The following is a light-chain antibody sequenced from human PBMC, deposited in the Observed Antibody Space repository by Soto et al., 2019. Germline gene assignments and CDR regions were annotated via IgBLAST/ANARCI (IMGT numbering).Light chain of an antibody. CDR2: GAS. J-gene: IGKJ1*01. V-gene: IGKV3-15*01. CDR3: QQYNNWPRT. Sequence: EIVMTQSPATPSVSPGDIATLSCRASQSVSSDLAWYHQKPGQAPRLLIYGASTRATGIPARFSGSGSGTEFTLTINSLQSEDFAVYYCQQYNNWPRTFGQGTKVDIK. CDR1: QSVSSD.